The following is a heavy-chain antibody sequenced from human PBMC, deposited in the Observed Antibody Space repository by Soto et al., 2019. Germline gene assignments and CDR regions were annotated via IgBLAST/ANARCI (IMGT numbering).Heavy chain of an antibody. CDR1: GYTFTSYD. J-gene: IGHJ5*02. CDR2: MNPNSGNT. D-gene: IGHD1-7*01. CDR3: ARFNNWNYGVNWFEP. V-gene: IGHV1-8*01. Sequence: ASVKVSCKASGYTFTSYDINWVRQATGQGLEWMGWMNPNSGNTGYAENFQGRVTMTRNTSISTAYMGLSSLRSEDTAVYYCARFNNWNYGVNWFEPWGQGTLVPVSS.